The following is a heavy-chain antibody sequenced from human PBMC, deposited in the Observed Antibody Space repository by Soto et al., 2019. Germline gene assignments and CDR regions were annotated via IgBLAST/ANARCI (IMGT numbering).Heavy chain of an antibody. J-gene: IGHJ5*02. Sequence: ASVKVSCKASGNTFTNFGVTWVRQAPGQGLEWMGWISAYTDDPNYAQKFQGRVTMTIDTSTSTAYLDLRSLTSDDTAVYYCARVIPGAEAWFDPWGQGTLVTVPQ. CDR3: ARVIPGAEAWFDP. CDR1: GNTFTNFG. D-gene: IGHD2-2*01. V-gene: IGHV1-18*01. CDR2: ISAYTDDP.